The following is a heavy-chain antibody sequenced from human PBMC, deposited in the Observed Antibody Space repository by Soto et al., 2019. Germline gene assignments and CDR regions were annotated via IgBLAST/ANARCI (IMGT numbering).Heavy chain of an antibody. CDR1: GGTFSSYA. CDR2: IIPIFGTA. J-gene: IGHJ4*02. V-gene: IGHV1-69*01. Sequence: QVQLVQSVAEVKKPGSSVKVSCKASGGTFSSYAISWVRQAPGQGLEWMGGIIPIFGTANYAQKFQGRVTITADESTSTAYMELSSLRSEDTAVDYCARGDYDSSGYYYYFDYWGQGTLVTVSS. D-gene: IGHD3-22*01. CDR3: ARGDYDSSGYYYYFDY.